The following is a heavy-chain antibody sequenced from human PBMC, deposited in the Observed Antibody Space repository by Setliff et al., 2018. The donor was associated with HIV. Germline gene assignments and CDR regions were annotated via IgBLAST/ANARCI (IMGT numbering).Heavy chain of an antibody. V-gene: IGHV1-2*06. CDR1: GYSFSGYY. CDR3: ARDLGIVIPFDY. Sequence: ASVKVSCKASGYSFSGYYMSWIRQAPGQALEWMGRINPNNGATEYAQKFQGRVTMTGDSLTSTAHMELTRLRSDDTAVYYCARDLGIVIPFDYWGQGTLVTVSS. D-gene: IGHD3-16*01. J-gene: IGHJ4*02. CDR2: INPNNGAT.